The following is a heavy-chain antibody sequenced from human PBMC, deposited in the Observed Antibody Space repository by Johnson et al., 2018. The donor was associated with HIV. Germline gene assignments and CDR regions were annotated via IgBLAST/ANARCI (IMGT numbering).Heavy chain of an antibody. Sequence: VQLVESGGGFVQPGGSLRLSCAASGFTFNNYAMSWVRQAPGKGLEWVSRMNADGKSTTYADSVKGRFTISRDNAKNTLYLQMNSLRAEDTAVYYCAREQELIGERAFDIWGQGTMVTVSS. CDR3: AREQELIGERAFDI. V-gene: IGHV3-74*01. D-gene: IGHD6-13*01. J-gene: IGHJ3*02. CDR1: GFTFNNYA. CDR2: MNADGKST.